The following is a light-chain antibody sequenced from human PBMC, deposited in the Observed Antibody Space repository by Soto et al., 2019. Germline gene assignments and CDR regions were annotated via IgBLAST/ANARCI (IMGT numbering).Light chain of an antibody. V-gene: IGLV2-8*01. Sequence: QSALTQPPSASGSPGQSVAISCTGTSSDVGGYDFVSWYQQHPGKAPKLMIYDVNNRPSGVPDRFSGSKSGNTASLTVSGLNAEDEADYYCTSYAGGFSGVFGGGTKLTVL. CDR3: TSYAGGFSGV. J-gene: IGLJ3*02. CDR2: DVN. CDR1: SSDVGGYDF.